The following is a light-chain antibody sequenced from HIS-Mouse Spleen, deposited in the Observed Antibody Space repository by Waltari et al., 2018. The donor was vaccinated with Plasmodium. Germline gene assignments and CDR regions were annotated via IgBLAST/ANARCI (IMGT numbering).Light chain of an antibody. CDR2: GAS. J-gene: IGKJ4*01. Sequence: EIVMTQSPATLSVSPGERATLSCRASQSVSSNLAWYQQKPGQAPRLLIYGASTSATGIPARFSGSGSGTEFTLTISSLQSEDFATYYCQQANSFPPLTFGGGTKVEL. V-gene: IGKV3-15*01. CDR3: QQANSFPPLT. CDR1: QSVSSN.